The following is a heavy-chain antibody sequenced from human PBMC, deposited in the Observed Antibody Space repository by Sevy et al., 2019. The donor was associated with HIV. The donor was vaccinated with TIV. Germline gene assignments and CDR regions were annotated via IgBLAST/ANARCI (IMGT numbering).Heavy chain of an antibody. CDR2: ISYDGSNK. CDR1: GFTFSSYA. Sequence: GGSLRLSCAASGFTFSSYAMHWVRQAPGKGLEWVAVISYDGSNKYYADSVKGRFTISRDNTKNTLYLQMNSLRAEAMAVYYCARDNYDSYYGMDVWGQGTTVTVSS. CDR3: ARDNYDSYYGMDV. V-gene: IGHV3-30*04. J-gene: IGHJ6*02.